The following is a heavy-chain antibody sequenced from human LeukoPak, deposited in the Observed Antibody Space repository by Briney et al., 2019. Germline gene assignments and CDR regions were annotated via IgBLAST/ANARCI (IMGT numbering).Heavy chain of an antibody. Sequence: SQTLSLTCTVSGGSISSGSYYWSWIRQPAGKGLEWIGRIYTSGSTNYNPSLKSRVTISVDTSKNQFSLKLSSVTAADTAVYYCARDRRWLNYDDYYYYYGMDVWGQGTTVTVSS. CDR3: ARDRRWLNYDDYYYYYGMDV. CDR2: IYTSGST. CDR1: GGSISSGSYY. V-gene: IGHV4-61*02. J-gene: IGHJ6*02. D-gene: IGHD1-7*01.